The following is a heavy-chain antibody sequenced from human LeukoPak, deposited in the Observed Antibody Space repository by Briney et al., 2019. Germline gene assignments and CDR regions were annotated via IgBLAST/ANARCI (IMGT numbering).Heavy chain of an antibody. J-gene: IGHJ4*02. Sequence: PSETLSLTCTVSGGSISSGDYSWSWIRQPPGKGLEWIGYIYYSGSTYYNPSLKSRVTISVDTSKNQFSLKLSSVTAADTAVYYCARDQGYCSGGSCFYYWGQGTLVTVSS. CDR3: ARDQGYCSGGSCFYY. V-gene: IGHV4-30-4*08. D-gene: IGHD2-15*01. CDR2: IYYSGST. CDR1: GGSISSGDYS.